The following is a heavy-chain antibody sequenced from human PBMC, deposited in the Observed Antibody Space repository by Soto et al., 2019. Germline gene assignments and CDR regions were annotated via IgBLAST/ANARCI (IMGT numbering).Heavy chain of an antibody. CDR2: INHSGST. J-gene: IGHJ4*02. CDR3: ARGSSSWYGIDY. CDR1: GGSFSGYY. D-gene: IGHD6-13*01. V-gene: IGHV4-34*01. Sequence: QVQLQQWGAGLLKPSETLSLTCAVYGGSFSGYYWSWIRQPPGKGLEWIGEINHSGSTNYNPSLKSRVTISVDTSKNQFSLKLSSVTAADTAVYYCARGSSSWYGIDYWGQGTLVTVSS.